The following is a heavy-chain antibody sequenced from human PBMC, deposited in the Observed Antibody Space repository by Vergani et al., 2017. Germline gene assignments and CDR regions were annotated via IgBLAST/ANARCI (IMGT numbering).Heavy chain of an antibody. V-gene: IGHV3-9*01. Sequence: EVQLVESGGGLVQPGRSLRLSCAASGFTFDDYAMHWVRQAPGKGLEWVSGISWNSGSIGYADSVKGRFTISRDNAKNSLYLQMNSLRAEDTALYYCAKDIAVYYYDSSGVDYWGQGTLVTVSS. CDR3: AKDIAVYYYDSSGVDY. CDR2: ISWNSGSI. D-gene: IGHD3-22*01. CDR1: GFTFDDYA. J-gene: IGHJ4*02.